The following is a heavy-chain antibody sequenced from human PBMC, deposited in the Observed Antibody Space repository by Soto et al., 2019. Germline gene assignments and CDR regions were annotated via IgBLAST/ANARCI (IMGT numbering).Heavy chain of an antibody. Sequence: QMQLVQSGPEVKKPGTSVKVSCKASGFTFTSSAMQWVRQARGQRLEWIGWIVAGSGNTKYAQKFQERVTITRDMSTSTAYMELSSLRSEDTAVYYCAAGFECNSASCHFPYWGQGTLVTVSS. CDR2: IVAGSGNT. D-gene: IGHD2-2*01. CDR1: GFTFTSSA. J-gene: IGHJ4*02. CDR3: AAGFECNSASCHFPY. V-gene: IGHV1-58*02.